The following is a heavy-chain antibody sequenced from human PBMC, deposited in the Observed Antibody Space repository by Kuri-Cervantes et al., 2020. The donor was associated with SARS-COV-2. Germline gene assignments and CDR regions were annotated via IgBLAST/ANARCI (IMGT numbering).Heavy chain of an antibody. Sequence: ESLKISCAVYGGSFSGYYWSWIRQPPGKGLEWIGEINHSGSTNYNPSLKSRVTVSVDTSKNQFSLKLSSVTAADTAVYYCARTYYDILTGYPDNWFDPWGQGTLVTVSS. CDR2: INHSGST. CDR3: ARTYYDILTGYPDNWFDP. J-gene: IGHJ5*02. D-gene: IGHD3-9*01. V-gene: IGHV4-34*01. CDR1: GGSFSGYY.